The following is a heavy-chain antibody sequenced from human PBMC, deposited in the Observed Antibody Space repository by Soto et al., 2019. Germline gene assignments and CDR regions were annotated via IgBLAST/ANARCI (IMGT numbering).Heavy chain of an antibody. D-gene: IGHD1-26*01. CDR1: GFTFSSYD. V-gene: IGHV3-13*04. CDR3: ARVQYSRDGYNEFFDS. J-gene: IGHJ5*01. Sequence: GGSLRLSCAASGFTFSSYDMHWVRQATGKGLEWVSAIGTAGDTYYPGSVKGRFTIPRENAKNSLKLNSVNAADTAVYYCARVQYSRDGYNEFFDSWGQGTPVTVSS. CDR2: IGTAGDT.